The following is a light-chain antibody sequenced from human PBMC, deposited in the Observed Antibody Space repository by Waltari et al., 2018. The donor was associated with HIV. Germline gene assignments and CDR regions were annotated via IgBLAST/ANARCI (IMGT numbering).Light chain of an antibody. V-gene: IGKV1-39*01. CDR1: QSISSY. CDR2: APS. Sequence: DIQMTQSPSSLSASVRARVTITCRASQSISSYLNWHQQKPGKAPKLLIYAPSSLQSGVPTRFSGSGSGTDFTLTISSLQPEDFATYYCQQSYSTPYTFGQGTKLEIK. CDR3: QQSYSTPYT. J-gene: IGKJ2*01.